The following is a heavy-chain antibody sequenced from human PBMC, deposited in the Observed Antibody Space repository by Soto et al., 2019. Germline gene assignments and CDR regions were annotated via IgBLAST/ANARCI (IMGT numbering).Heavy chain of an antibody. CDR2: IKSKTDGGTT. V-gene: IGHV3-15*01. CDR1: GFTFSNAW. D-gene: IGHD2-15*01. J-gene: IGHJ6*02. CDR3: TTDSGYCSGGSRSSRHYYYGMDV. Sequence: PGGSLRLSCAASGFTFSNAWMSWVRQAPGKGLEWVGRIKSKTDGGTTDYAAPVKGRFTISRDDSKNTLYLQMNSLKTEDTAVYYCTTDSGYCSGGSRSSRHYYYGMDVWGQGTTVTVSS.